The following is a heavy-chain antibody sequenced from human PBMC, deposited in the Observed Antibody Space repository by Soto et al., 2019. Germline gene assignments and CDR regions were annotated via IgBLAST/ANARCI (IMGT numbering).Heavy chain of an antibody. D-gene: IGHD3-3*01. V-gene: IGHV4-59*12. J-gene: IGHJ6*03. CDR3: ARVTTIFGVVIIRSLGYYYMDV. Sequence: PSETLSLTCTVSGGSIRSYCWTWIRQPPGEGLEWIGEINNSGTTNYNPSLKSRVTISVDTSKNQFSLKLSSVTAADTAVYYCARVTTIFGVVIIRSLGYYYMDVWGKGTTVTVSS. CDR2: INNSGTT. CDR1: GGSIRSYC.